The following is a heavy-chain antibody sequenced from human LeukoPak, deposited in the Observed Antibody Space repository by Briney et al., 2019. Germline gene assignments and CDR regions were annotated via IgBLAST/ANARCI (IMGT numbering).Heavy chain of an antibody. V-gene: IGHV3-21*05. CDR2: IRSSGADI. D-gene: IGHD3/OR15-3a*01. CDR1: GFIFRDYT. CDR3: ARDKDWAFDY. Sequence: PGGSLRLSCAASGFIFRDYTMTWVRQAPGRGLEWVSHIRSSGADIRYADSVKGRFTISRDDAKNSLFLQMNSLRAEDTAVYYCARDKDWAFDYWGQGTLVTVSS. J-gene: IGHJ4*02.